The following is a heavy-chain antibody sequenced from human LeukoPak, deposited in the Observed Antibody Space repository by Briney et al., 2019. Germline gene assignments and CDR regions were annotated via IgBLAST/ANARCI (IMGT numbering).Heavy chain of an antibody. CDR3: ARDRRYSSGWFDY. CDR2: ISSSSSTI. D-gene: IGHD6-19*01. CDR1: GFTFSSYS. J-gene: IGHJ5*01. V-gene: IGHV3-48*01. Sequence: GGSLRLSCAASGFTFSSYSMNWVRQAPGEGLEWVSYISSSSSTIYYADSVKGRFTISRDNAKNSLYLQMNSLRAEDTAVYYCARDRRYSSGWFDYWGQGTLVTVSS.